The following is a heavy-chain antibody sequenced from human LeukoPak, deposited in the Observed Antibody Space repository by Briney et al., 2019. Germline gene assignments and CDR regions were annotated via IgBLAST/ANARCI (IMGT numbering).Heavy chain of an antibody. J-gene: IGHJ4*02. D-gene: IGHD1-26*01. CDR3: AKGLSGSYAIDY. CDR2: ISGSGGST. CDR1: GFTFSSYG. Sequence: PGGSLRLSCAASGFTFSSYGMSWVRQAPGKGLEWVSAISGSGGSTYYADSVKGRFTISRDNSKNTLYLQMNSLRAEDTAVYYCAKGLSGSYAIDYWGQGTLVTVSS. V-gene: IGHV3-23*01.